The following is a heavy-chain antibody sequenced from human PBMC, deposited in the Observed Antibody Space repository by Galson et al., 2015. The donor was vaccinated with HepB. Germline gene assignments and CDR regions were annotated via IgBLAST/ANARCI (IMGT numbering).Heavy chain of an antibody. CDR2: INQDGSKK. V-gene: IGHV3-7*01. CDR3: ARVLPIAAAGAPYYFDS. J-gene: IGHJ4*02. D-gene: IGHD6-13*01. CDR1: GFTFSRYW. Sequence: SLRLSCAGSGFTFSRYWMSWVRQAPGKGLEWVANINQDGSKKYHVDSVKGRFAISRDNAKNSLYVQMSSLRGEDTAVYYCARVLPIAAAGAPYYFDSWGQGTLVTVSS.